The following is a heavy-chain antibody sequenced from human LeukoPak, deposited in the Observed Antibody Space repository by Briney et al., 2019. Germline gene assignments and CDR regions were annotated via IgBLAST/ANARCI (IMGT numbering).Heavy chain of an antibody. CDR3: ARDPFYGDADLDS. J-gene: IGHJ4*02. V-gene: IGHV3-7*01. D-gene: IGHD4-17*01. Sequence: GGSLRLSCAASGFIFSSYWMSWVRQAPGKGLECVANIKQDGSEKYYVDSVKGRFTISRDNAKNSLYLQINSLRAEDTAVYYCARDPFYGDADLDSWGQGTLVTVSS. CDR2: IKQDGSEK. CDR1: GFIFSSYW.